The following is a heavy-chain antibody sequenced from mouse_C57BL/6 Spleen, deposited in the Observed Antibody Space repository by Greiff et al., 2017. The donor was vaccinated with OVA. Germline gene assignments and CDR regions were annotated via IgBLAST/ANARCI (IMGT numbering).Heavy chain of an antibody. V-gene: IGHV1-61*01. D-gene: IGHD3-2*02. CDR2: IYPSDSET. CDR1: GYTFTSYW. CDR3: ARLDSSGHAMDY. Sequence: QVHVKQPGAELVRPGSSVKLSCKASGYTFTSYWLDWVKQRPGQGLEWIGNIYPSDSETHYNQKFKDKATLTVDKSSSTAYMQLSSLTSEDSAVYYCARLDSSGHAMDYWGQGTSVTVSS. J-gene: IGHJ4*01.